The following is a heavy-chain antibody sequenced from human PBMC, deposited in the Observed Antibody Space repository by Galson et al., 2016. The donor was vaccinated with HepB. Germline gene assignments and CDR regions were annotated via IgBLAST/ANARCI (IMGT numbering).Heavy chain of an antibody. CDR1: GFTFSDSN. CDR2: ISNDGTFR. V-gene: IGHV3-30*04. Sequence: SLRLSCAASGFTFSDSNMHWVRQAPGKGLEWVSHISNDGTFRDYADSVRGRFSISRDQSNNTMYLQMNSLRLDDKAIYYCARGAPFDSWGQGTLVTVPS. CDR3: ARGAPFDS. J-gene: IGHJ4*02.